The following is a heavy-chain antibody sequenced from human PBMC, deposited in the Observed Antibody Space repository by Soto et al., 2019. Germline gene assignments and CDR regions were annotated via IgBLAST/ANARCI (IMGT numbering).Heavy chain of an antibody. V-gene: IGHV3-23*01. Sequence: GGSLRLSCAASGFTFSSYAMSWVRQAPGKGLEWVSAISGSGGSTYYADSVKGRFTISRDNSKNTLYLQMNSLRAEDTAVYYCGKGRSYYYYYGVDVWGQGTTVTFSS. CDR3: GKGRSYYYYYGVDV. J-gene: IGHJ6*02. D-gene: IGHD1-26*01. CDR1: GFTFSSYA. CDR2: ISGSGGST.